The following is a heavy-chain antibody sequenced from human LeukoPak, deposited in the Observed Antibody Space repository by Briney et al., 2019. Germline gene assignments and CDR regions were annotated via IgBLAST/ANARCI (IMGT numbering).Heavy chain of an antibody. CDR1: GGSLSGSY. D-gene: IGHD3-10*01. V-gene: IGHV4-59*01. CDR3: ARLAARRGYYYSGMDV. CDR2: IYSSGSSGIT. Sequence: SETLSLTCTVSGGSLSGSYWSWIRQPPGKQLEWIGYIYSSGSSGITTYNPSLQSRVIISQDTSKNDFSLKLTSVTAADAAVYYCARLAARRGYYYSGMDVWGQGTTVTVSS. J-gene: IGHJ6*02.